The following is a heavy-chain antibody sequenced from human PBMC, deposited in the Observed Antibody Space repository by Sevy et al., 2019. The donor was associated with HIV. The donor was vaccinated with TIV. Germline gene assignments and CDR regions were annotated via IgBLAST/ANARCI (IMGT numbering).Heavy chain of an antibody. D-gene: IGHD4-17*01. CDR3: AREGSYGDCRFPYYYGMDV. V-gene: IGHV3-7*01. CDR1: EFSFRNYW. CDR2: IYQDGSAK. J-gene: IGHJ6*02. Sequence: GGSLRLSCVASEFSFRNYWMTWVRQAPGKGLEWVANIYQDGSAKYYVDSVKGRFTISRDNTKKSLYLQMNSLRAEDTAVYYCAREGSYGDCRFPYYYGMDVWGHGTTVTVSS.